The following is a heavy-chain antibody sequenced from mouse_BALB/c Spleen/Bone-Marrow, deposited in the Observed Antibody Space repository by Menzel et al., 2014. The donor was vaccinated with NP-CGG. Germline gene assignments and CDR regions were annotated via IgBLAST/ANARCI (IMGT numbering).Heavy chain of an antibody. CDR2: IISGGINT. CDR1: GFAFSGYD. D-gene: IGHD2-2*01. Sequence: EVKVEESGGGLVKPGGSLKLSCAASGFAFSGYDMSLVRQTPEKRLEWVAFIISGGINTYYPDSVKGRFTISRDNAKNTLYLQMNSLKSEDTAMYYCARQRGYAYAMDYWGQGTSVTVSS. V-gene: IGHV5-12-1*01. CDR3: ARQRGYAYAMDY. J-gene: IGHJ4*01.